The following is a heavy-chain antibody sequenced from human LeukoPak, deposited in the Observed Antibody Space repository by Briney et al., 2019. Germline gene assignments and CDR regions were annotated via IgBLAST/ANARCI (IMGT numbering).Heavy chain of an antibody. J-gene: IGHJ6*03. V-gene: IGHV1-2*02. D-gene: IGHD2-15*01. CDR2: INPNNGGT. Sequence: ASVRVSCKASGYTFTGYYIHWVRQAPGQGLELMGWINPNNGGTNYAQKFQGRVTMTRDTSISTAYVELSRLRSDDTAVYYCARSSRPCSGGSCYLYSYYYHNMDVWGKGTTVTISS. CDR3: ARSSRPCSGGSCYLYSYYYHNMDV. CDR1: GYTFTGYY.